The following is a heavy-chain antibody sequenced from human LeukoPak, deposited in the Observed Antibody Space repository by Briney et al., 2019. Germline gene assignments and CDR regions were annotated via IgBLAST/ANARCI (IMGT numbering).Heavy chain of an antibody. Sequence: RASVKVSCKASGYTFTGYYMHWVRQAPGQGLEWMGWINPDSGATNYAQKFQGRVTMTRDTSISTAYMELSRLRSDDTAVYYCAREREDWGLAFDCWGQGTLVTVSS. J-gene: IGHJ4*02. CDR2: INPDSGAT. D-gene: IGHD3/OR15-3a*01. V-gene: IGHV1-2*02. CDR3: AREREDWGLAFDC. CDR1: GYTFTGYY.